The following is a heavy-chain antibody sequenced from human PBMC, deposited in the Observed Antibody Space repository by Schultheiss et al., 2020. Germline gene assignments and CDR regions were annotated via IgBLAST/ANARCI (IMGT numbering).Heavy chain of an antibody. CDR3: ARGKSEGNDY. CDR2: INHSGST. J-gene: IGHJ4*02. CDR1: GGSSSSGSYY. D-gene: IGHD3-10*01. V-gene: IGHV4-61*09. Sequence: SETLSLTCSVSGGSSSSGSYYWTWVRQPAGKGLEWIGEINHSGSTNYNPSLKSRVTISVDTSKNQFSLKLSSVTAADTAVYYCARGKSEGNDYWGQGTLVTVSS.